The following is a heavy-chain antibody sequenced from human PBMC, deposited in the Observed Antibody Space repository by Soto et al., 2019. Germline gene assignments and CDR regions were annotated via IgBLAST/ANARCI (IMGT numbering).Heavy chain of an antibody. J-gene: IGHJ4*02. CDR3: ARGPNWGDRFDA. Sequence: QVKLVQSGAEVRKPGSSVKVSCEASGGTFSGHAISWVRQAPGQGPEWMGGLIPLFGTTQHAQRYQGRLTITADKSTTTAYMELTSLRFEDTAIYYCARGPNWGDRFDAWGQGTLVTVSS. CDR2: LIPLFGTT. V-gene: IGHV1-69*06. D-gene: IGHD7-27*01. CDR1: GGTFSGHA.